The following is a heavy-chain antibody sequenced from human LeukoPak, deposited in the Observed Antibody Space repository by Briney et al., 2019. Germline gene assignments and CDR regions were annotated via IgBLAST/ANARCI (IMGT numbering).Heavy chain of an antibody. J-gene: IGHJ4*02. V-gene: IGHV3-21*01. CDR1: GFTFSNYI. Sequence: GGSLRLSCAASGFTFSNYIINWVRQAPGKGVEWVSSISSSSSYINYADSVKGRFTISRDSAMNSVSLQINSLRAEDTAVYYCLLQMTYGELSDPDFRGQGTLVTVSS. D-gene: IGHD3-16*02. CDR2: ISSSSSYI. CDR3: LLQMTYGELSDPDF.